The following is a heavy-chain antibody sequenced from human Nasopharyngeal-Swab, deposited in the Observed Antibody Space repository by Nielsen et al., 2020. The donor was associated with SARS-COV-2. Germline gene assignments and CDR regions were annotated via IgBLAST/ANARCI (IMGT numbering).Heavy chain of an antibody. CDR3: AKVAGAYCSGGSYSTGYFDY. V-gene: IGHV3-30*18. Sequence: GESLKISCAASGFTFSSYGMHWVRQAPGKGLEWVAVISYDGSNKYYADSVKGRFTISRDNSKNTLYLQMNSLRAEDTAVYYCAKVAGAYCSGGSYSTGYFDYWGQGTLVTVSS. CDR2: ISYDGSNK. J-gene: IGHJ4*02. CDR1: GFTFSSYG. D-gene: IGHD2-15*01.